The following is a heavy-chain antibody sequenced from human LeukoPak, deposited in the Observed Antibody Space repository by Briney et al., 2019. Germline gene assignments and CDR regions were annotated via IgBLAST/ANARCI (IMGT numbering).Heavy chain of an antibody. Sequence: SETLSLTCTVSGGSISSYYWSWIRQPPGKGLEWIGCIYYSGSTDYNPSLKSRVTISLDTSKKQFSLKLSSVTAADTAVYYCARDAPSIAARPYNWFDPWGQGTLVTVSS. CDR2: IYYSGST. D-gene: IGHD6-6*01. J-gene: IGHJ5*02. CDR1: GGSISSYY. V-gene: IGHV4-59*01. CDR3: ARDAPSIAARPYNWFDP.